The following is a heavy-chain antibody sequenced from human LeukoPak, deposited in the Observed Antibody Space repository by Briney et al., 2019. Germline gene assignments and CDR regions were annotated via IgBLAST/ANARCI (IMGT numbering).Heavy chain of an antibody. J-gene: IGHJ4*02. D-gene: IGHD6-19*01. CDR2: MKHSGST. CDR3: ARRPYTSGWYYYFDY. V-gene: IGHV4-34*01. Sequence: SETLSLTCTVYGGSFRGYSWSWIRQPPGKGLEWIGEMKHSGSTNYNPSLKSRVTISVDTSKNQFSLRLSSVTAADTAVYYCARRPYTSGWYYYFDYWGQGTLVTVSS. CDR1: GGSFRGYS.